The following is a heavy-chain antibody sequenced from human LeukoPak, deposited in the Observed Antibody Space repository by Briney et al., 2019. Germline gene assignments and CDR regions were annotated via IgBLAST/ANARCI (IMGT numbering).Heavy chain of an antibody. CDR1: GFTFSTYS. D-gene: IGHD5-18*01. CDR3: ARGKAGYSYFGY. Sequence: PGGSLRLSCAASGFTFSTYSMNSVRQAPGKGLEWVSSISSSSGYIHYADSVKGRFTISRDNAKNPLYLQMNSLTATDTAVYYCARGKAGYSYFGYWGQGTLVTVSS. V-gene: IGHV3-21*01. J-gene: IGHJ4*02. CDR2: ISSSSGYI.